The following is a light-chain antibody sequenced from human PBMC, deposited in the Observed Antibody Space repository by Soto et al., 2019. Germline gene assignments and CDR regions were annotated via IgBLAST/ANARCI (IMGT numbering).Light chain of an antibody. J-gene: IGKJ4*01. CDR1: QGISSA. Sequence: AIQLTQSPSSLSASVGDRVTITCRASQGISSALAWYQHKTGRAPRLLIYDASSLQHGVSSRFSGSGSGTDFTLTISSLQPEDFATYYCQQFQSYALTFGGGTKLEIK. V-gene: IGKV1-13*02. CDR2: DAS. CDR3: QQFQSYALT.